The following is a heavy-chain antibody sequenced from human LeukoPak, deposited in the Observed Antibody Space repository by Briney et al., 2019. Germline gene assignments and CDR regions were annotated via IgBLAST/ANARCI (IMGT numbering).Heavy chain of an antibody. CDR2: ISSSSSYI. Sequence: PGGSLRLSCAASGFTFSSYSMNWVRQAPGNGLEWVSSISSSSSYIYYADSVKGRFTISRDNAKNSLYLQMNSLRAEDTAVYYCARAYPFLRTYCFDYWGQGTLVTVSS. V-gene: IGHV3-21*01. J-gene: IGHJ4*02. CDR3: ARAYPFLRTYCFDY. CDR1: GFTFSSYS. D-gene: IGHD5-12*01.